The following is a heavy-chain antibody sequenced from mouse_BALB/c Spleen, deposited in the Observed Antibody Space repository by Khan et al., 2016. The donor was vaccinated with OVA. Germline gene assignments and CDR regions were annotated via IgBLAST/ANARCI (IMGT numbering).Heavy chain of an antibody. D-gene: IGHD4-1*01. Sequence: VQLKQSGPGLVKPSQSLSLTCTVTGYSITSDYAWNWIRQFPGNKLEWMGYISYSGRTSYNPSLKSRISVTRDTSKNQFFLQLNSVTTGDTATYYCAMGRTYWGQGTLVTVSA. V-gene: IGHV3-2*02. CDR1: GYSITSDYA. CDR3: AMGRTY. J-gene: IGHJ3*01. CDR2: ISYSGRT.